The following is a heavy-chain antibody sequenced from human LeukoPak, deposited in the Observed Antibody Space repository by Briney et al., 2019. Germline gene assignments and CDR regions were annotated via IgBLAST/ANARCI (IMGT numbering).Heavy chain of an antibody. Sequence: SETLSLTCAVYGGSFSGYYWSWIRQPPGKGLEWIGEINHSGSTNYNPSLKSRVTISVDTSKNQFFLKLSSVTAADTAVYYCARGESIAARRDWGQGTLVTVSS. CDR3: ARGESIAARRD. V-gene: IGHV4-34*01. D-gene: IGHD6-6*01. J-gene: IGHJ4*02. CDR1: GGSFSGYY. CDR2: INHSGST.